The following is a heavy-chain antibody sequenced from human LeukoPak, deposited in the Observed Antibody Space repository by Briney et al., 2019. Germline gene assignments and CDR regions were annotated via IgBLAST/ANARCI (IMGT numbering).Heavy chain of an antibody. CDR2: ISGSGVT. CDR3: AKDLNWGGR. D-gene: IGHD7-27*01. CDR1: GFTFSTSA. Sequence: GGSLRLSCAASGFTFSTSAMTWVRQAPGKGLEWVSGISGSGVTDYADSVKGRFTISRDNSKNTLYLQMNSLGAEDTAVYYCAKDLNWGGRWGQGTLVTVSS. J-gene: IGHJ4*02. V-gene: IGHV3-23*01.